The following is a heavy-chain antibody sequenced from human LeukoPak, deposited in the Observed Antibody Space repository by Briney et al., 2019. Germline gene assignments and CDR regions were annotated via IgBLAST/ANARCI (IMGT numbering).Heavy chain of an antibody. V-gene: IGHV3-48*04. J-gene: IGHJ4*02. CDR1: GFTFSSYS. CDR2: ISSSGSTI. D-gene: IGHD3-10*01. Sequence: GGSLRLSCAASGFTFSSYSMNWVRQAPGKGLEWVSYISSSGSTIYYADSVKGRFTISRDNAKNSLYLQMNSLRAEDTAVYYCARERGVIPTRGGFSDYWGQGTLVTVSS. CDR3: ARERGVIPTRGGFSDY.